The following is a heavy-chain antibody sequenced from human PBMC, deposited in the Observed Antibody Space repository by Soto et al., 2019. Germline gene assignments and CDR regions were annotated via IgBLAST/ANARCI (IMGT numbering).Heavy chain of an antibody. CDR3: AREQYNWKL. D-gene: IGHD1-20*01. J-gene: IGHJ4*02. V-gene: IGHV4-59*01. Sequence: WETLSLTCSVSGVSITSYYWTWIRHSPGKGLEWIGYVYHTGNTYYNPSLKSRVTISLDTSKNQVSLRPRSVTAADTAVYYRAREQYNWKLWGQGTLVTVSS. CDR1: GVSITSYY. CDR2: VYHTGNT.